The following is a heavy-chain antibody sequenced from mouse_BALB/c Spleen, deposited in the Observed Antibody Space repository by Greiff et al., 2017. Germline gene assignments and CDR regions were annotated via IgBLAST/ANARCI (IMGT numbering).Heavy chain of an antibody. Sequence: QVQLQQPGAELVKPGASVKLSCKASGYTFTSYYMYWVKQRPGQGLEWIGGINPSNGGTNFNEKFKSKATLTVDKSSSTAYMQLSSLTSEDSAVYYCTRELIYYGNYYAMDYWGQGTSVTVAS. CDR1: GYTFTSYY. CDR3: TRELIYYGNYYAMDY. J-gene: IGHJ4*01. D-gene: IGHD2-1*01. V-gene: IGHV1S81*02. CDR2: INPSNGGT.